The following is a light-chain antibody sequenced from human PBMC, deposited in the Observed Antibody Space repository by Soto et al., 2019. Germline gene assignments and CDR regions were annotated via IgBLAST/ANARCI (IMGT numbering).Light chain of an antibody. CDR1: QSVSSTY. Sequence: ENVLTQSPGTLSLSPGERATLACRTSQSVSSTYLAWYQQKPGQPPRLLIYGASNRAAGIPDRFSGSGSVTDFTLTISRLEPEDFAVYYCQEYGSTPRSFGQGTKVEFK. CDR3: QEYGSTPRS. J-gene: IGKJ1*01. CDR2: GAS. V-gene: IGKV3-20*01.